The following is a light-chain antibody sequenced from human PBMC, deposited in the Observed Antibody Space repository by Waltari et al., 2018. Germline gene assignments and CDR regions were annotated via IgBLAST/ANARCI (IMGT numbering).Light chain of an antibody. J-gene: IGKJ1*01. V-gene: IGKV3-20*01. Sequence: EIVLTQSPGTLSLSLGERATLSCRASQSVSRALTWYQQKPGQAPRLLLYGASTRAPGIPDRFSGSGSGTDFSLTISRLEPDDFAVYYCQHYLRLPVTFGQGTKVEIK. CDR3: QHYLRLPVT. CDR2: GAS. CDR1: QSVSRA.